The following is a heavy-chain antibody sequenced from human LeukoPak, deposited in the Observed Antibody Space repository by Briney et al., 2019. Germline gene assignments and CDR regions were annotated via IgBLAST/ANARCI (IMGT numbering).Heavy chain of an antibody. J-gene: IGHJ4*02. CDR2: INHNGST. Sequence: SETLSLTCAVYGGSFSGYYWSWIRQPPGKGLEWIGEINHNGSTNYNPSLKSRVTISVDTSKNQFSLKLSSVTAADTAVYYCARGSNILTGPYYFDYWGQGTLVTVSS. D-gene: IGHD3-9*01. V-gene: IGHV4-34*01. CDR1: GGSFSGYY. CDR3: ARGSNILTGPYYFDY.